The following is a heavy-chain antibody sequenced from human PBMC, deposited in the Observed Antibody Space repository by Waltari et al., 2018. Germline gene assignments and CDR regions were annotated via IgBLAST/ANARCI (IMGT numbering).Heavy chain of an antibody. Sequence: TFSSYAISWVRQAPGQGLEWMGGIIPIFGTANDAQKFQGRVTITTDESTSTAYMELSSLRSEDTAVYYCARSRGPFANEALFDYWGQGTLVTVSS. CDR1: TFSSYA. J-gene: IGHJ4*02. CDR2: IIPIFGTA. V-gene: IGHV1-69*05. CDR3: ARSRGPFANEALFDY. D-gene: IGHD3-10*01.